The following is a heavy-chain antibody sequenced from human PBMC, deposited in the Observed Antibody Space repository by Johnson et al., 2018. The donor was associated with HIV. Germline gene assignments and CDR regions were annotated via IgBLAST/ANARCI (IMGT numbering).Heavy chain of an antibody. V-gene: IGHV3-43*02. CDR1: GFTFSSYA. CDR3: AKDSKVKRLTADAFDI. CDR2: ISWDGGST. Sequence: VQLVESGGGVVQPWRSLRLSCAASGFTFSSYAMHWVRQAPGKGLEWVSGISWDGGSTYYADSVKGRFTISRDNSKNSLYLQMNSLRTEDTALYYCAKDSKVKRLTADAFDIWGQGTMVTVSS. D-gene: IGHD4-11*01. J-gene: IGHJ3*02.